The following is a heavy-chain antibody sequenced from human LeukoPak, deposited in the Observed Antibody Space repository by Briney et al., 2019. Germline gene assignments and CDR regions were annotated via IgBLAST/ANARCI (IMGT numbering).Heavy chain of an antibody. CDR3: ARGPGYCSSTSCYFFDY. CDR1: GYTFTSYY. Sequence: ASVKVSCKASGYTFTSYYMHWVRQAPGQGLEWVGIINPSGGRTSYAQKFQGRVTMTRDTSTSTVYMELSSLRSEDTAVYYCARGPGYCSSTSCYFFDYWGQGTLVTVSS. V-gene: IGHV1-46*01. J-gene: IGHJ4*02. D-gene: IGHD2-2*03. CDR2: INPSGGRT.